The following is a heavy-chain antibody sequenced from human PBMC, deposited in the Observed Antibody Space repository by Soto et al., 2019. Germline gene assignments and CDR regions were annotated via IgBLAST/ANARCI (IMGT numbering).Heavy chain of an antibody. CDR1: GYTFTGYY. D-gene: IGHD3-3*01. Sequence: GASVKVSCKASGYTFTGYYMHWVRQAPGQGLEWMGWINPNSGGTNYAQKFQGRVTMTRDTSISTAYMELRSLRSDDTAVYYCARDPRDFWSGYYSGRAHYYYYYGMDVWGQGTTVTVSS. J-gene: IGHJ6*02. CDR2: INPNSGGT. CDR3: ARDPRDFWSGYYSGRAHYYYYYGMDV. V-gene: IGHV1-2*02.